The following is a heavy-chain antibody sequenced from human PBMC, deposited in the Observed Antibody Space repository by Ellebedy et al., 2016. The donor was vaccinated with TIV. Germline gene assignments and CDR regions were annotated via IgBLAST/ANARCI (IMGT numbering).Heavy chain of an antibody. CDR3: AKGPYDILTGYYR. V-gene: IGHV3-48*04. D-gene: IGHD3-9*01. CDR1: GFTFSSYS. Sequence: GESLKISCAASGFTFSSYSMNWVRQAPGKGLEWVSYISSSSSTIYYADSVKGRFTISRDNAKNSLYLQMNSLRAEDTAVYYCAKGPYDILTGYYRWGQGTLVTVSS. J-gene: IGHJ4*02. CDR2: ISSSSSTI.